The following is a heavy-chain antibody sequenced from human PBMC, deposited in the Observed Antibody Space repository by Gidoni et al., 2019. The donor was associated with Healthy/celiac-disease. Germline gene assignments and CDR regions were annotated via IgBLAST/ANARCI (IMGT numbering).Heavy chain of an antibody. CDR2: IYYSGST. V-gene: IGHV4-59*01. D-gene: IGHD6-13*01. CDR3: ASGPSGYSSSWSSRYYYYYMDV. Sequence: QVQLQESVPGLVKPSETLSLTCPVSGGPSSSSWSWIRQPPGKGLEWIGYIYYSGSTNYNPSLKSRVTISVDTSKNQFSLKLSSVTAADTAVYYCASGPSGYSSSWSSRYYYYYMDVWGKGTTVTVSS. CDR1: GGPSSSS. J-gene: IGHJ6*03.